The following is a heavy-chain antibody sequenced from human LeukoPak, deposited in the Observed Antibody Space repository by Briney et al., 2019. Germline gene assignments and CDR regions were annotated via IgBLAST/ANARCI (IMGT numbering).Heavy chain of an antibody. CDR3: ARAVLSRFDY. J-gene: IGHJ4*02. Sequence: PGGSLRLSCAASGLTFSSDWMTWVRQAPGKGLEWVANINPDGSEKTYVDSVKGRFTISRDNAKNSLYLQMSSLRAEDTAVYYCARAVLSRFDYWGQGTLVTVSS. CDR2: INPDGSEK. CDR1: GLTFSSDW. V-gene: IGHV3-7*05. D-gene: IGHD1-1*01.